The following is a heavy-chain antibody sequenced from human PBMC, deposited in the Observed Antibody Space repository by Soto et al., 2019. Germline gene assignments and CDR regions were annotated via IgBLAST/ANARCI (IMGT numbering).Heavy chain of an antibody. J-gene: IGHJ4*02. V-gene: IGHV5-51*01. CDR2: IYPGDSDT. CDR3: ATSTVSYVDIVSSTTRGYFDH. CDR1: GYNFNTYW. Sequence: GESLKISCEGSGYNFNTYWIGWVRQMPGKGLEWMALIYPGDSDTRYSPSFEGQVTLSVDRSISTAYLQWSSLKASDTAIYYGATSTVSYVDIVSSTTRGYFDHWGQGTLVTVSS. D-gene: IGHD5-12*01.